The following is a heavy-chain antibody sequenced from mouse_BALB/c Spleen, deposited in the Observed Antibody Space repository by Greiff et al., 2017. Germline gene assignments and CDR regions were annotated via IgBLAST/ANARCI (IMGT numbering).Heavy chain of an antibody. CDR2: ISTYYGDA. D-gene: IGHD1-1*01. J-gene: IGHJ3*01. CDR3: ARDYSISYGFAY. Sequence: VQLQQSGAELVRPGVSVKISCKGSGYTFTDYAMHWVKQSHAKSLEWIGVISTYYGDASYNQKFKGKATMTVDKSSSTAYMELARLTSEDSAIYYCARDYSISYGFAYWGQGTLVTVSA. CDR1: GYTFTDYA. V-gene: IGHV1S137*01.